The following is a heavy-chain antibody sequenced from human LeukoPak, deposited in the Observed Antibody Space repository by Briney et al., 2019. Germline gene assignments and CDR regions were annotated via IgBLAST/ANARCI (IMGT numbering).Heavy chain of an antibody. D-gene: IGHD3-22*01. V-gene: IGHV3-30*02. CDR3: ARDGDYYDSSGYSGAFDI. Sequence: GGSLRLSCAASGFTFSSYGMHWVRQAPGKGLEWVAFIRYDGSNKYYADSVKGRFTISRDNSKNTLYLQMNSLRAEDTAVYYCARDGDYYDSSGYSGAFDIWGQGTMVTVSS. J-gene: IGHJ3*02. CDR1: GFTFSSYG. CDR2: IRYDGSNK.